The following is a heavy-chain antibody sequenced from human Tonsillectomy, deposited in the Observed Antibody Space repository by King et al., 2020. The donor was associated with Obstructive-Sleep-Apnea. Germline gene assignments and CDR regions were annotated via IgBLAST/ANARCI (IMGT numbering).Heavy chain of an antibody. CDR2: IDYTGST. Sequence: QLQESGPGLVKSSETLSLTCTVSGGSISSTGVYWGWIRQPPGKGLEWIGTIDYTGSTYYNPPLKSRVTIAVDPSKVPLSLSVKSVTAADTAVYYCARAVYSDFWSAYYAGSAKWFDPWGQGTLVIVSS. D-gene: IGHD3-3*01. V-gene: IGHV4-39*07. J-gene: IGHJ5*02. CDR1: GGSISSTGVY. CDR3: ARAVYSDFWSAYYAGSAKWFDP.